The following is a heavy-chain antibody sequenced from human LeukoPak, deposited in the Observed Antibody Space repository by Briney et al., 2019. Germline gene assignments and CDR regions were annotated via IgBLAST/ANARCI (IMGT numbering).Heavy chain of an antibody. V-gene: IGHV1-18*04. J-gene: IGHJ3*02. Sequence: ASVKVSCKASGYTFTSYVISWVRQAPGQGLEWMGWISPYNGNTNYAQKLQGRVTMTTDTSTSTAYMELRSLRSDDTAVYYCARCLDSSSWYGYDAFDIWGQGTMVTVSS. CDR3: ARCLDSSSWYGYDAFDI. D-gene: IGHD6-13*01. CDR2: ISPYNGNT. CDR1: GYTFTSYV.